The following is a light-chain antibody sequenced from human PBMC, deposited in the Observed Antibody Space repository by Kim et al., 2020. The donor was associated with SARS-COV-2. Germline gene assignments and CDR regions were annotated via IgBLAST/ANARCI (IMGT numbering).Light chain of an antibody. CDR2: GNS. CDR3: QSYDSSLSGSV. V-gene: IGLV1-40*01. Sequence: QRVTISCTGSSSNIGAGYDVHWYQQLPGPAPKLLIYGNSNRPSGVPDRFSGSKSGTSASLAITGLQAEDVADYYCQSYDSSLSGSVFGGGTQLTVL. CDR1: SSNIGAGYD. J-gene: IGLJ3*02.